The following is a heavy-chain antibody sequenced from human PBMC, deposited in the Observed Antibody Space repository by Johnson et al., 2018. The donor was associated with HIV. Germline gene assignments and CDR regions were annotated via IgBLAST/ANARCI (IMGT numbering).Heavy chain of an antibody. D-gene: IGHD4-23*01. Sequence: VQLVESGGGLIQPGGSLRLSCAASGFTVSTYYMTWVRQASGKGLELVSLLYSSGKTYYADSVKGRFTISRDNSKNTMYLQMNSLRAEDTAVYYCAKSPGKDHGGNSGGIDIWGQGTMVTVSA. CDR2: LYSSGKT. J-gene: IGHJ3*02. V-gene: IGHV3-53*01. CDR3: AKSPGKDHGGNSGGIDI. CDR1: GFTVSTYY.